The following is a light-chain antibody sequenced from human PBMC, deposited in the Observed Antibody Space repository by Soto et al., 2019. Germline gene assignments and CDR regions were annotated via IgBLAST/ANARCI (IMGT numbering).Light chain of an antibody. J-gene: IGKJ1*01. Sequence: EIVLTQSPGTLSLSPWERATHSCRASQSVASRNLAWYQQKSGQAPRLLIYGASSRAIHTPDRFSGSGSGTDFTLTITGLDPEDFAVHYCQHFGNSLCTFGQGTKVEI. CDR3: QHFGNSLCT. CDR1: QSVASRN. V-gene: IGKV3-20*01. CDR2: GAS.